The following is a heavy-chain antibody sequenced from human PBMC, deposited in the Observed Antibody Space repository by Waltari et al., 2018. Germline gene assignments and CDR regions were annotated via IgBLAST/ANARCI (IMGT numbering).Heavy chain of an antibody. Sequence: QVQLVQSGNEVMKPGASVKVSCKASGSPFTSPRITWVRQAPGQGPEWLGWINRNNGNTKFAQKFQGRVSLTTDTSTSTAYMDLRSLTSDDTAVYYCARDYCSGDGCSLDCWGQGTLVTVSS. V-gene: IGHV1-18*04. D-gene: IGHD2-15*01. CDR3: ARDYCSGDGCSLDC. CDR2: INRNNGNT. CDR1: GSPFTSPR. J-gene: IGHJ4*02.